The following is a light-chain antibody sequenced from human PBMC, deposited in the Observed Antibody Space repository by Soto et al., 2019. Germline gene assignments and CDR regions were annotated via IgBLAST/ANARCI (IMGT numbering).Light chain of an antibody. V-gene: IGLV2-14*01. CDR3: RSYTRRTSQR. Sequence: QSALTQPASVSGSPGQTITISCTGTSTDVGGYAYDSWYQQYPGKVPKLVISEVSNRPSGVSHRFSGASSGNTASLTISGCQAKDVSDYHFRSYTRRTSQRFAGGTTVTVL. J-gene: IGLJ2*01. CDR1: STDVGGYAY. CDR2: EVS.